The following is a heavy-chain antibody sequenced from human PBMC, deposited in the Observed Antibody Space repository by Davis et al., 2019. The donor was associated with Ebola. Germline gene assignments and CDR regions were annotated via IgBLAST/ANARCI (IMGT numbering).Heavy chain of an antibody. V-gene: IGHV4-59*08. J-gene: IGHJ4*02. D-gene: IGHD3-16*01. Sequence: MPSETLSLTCTVSGGSISSYYWSWLRQPPGKGLEWIGYVFHSGPTNYNPSLKSRVTMSVDTSNNQFSLKLSSVTAADTAVYYCARHLYAESTFEYWGQGTLVTVSS. CDR3: ARHLYAESTFEY. CDR2: VFHSGPT. CDR1: GGSISSYY.